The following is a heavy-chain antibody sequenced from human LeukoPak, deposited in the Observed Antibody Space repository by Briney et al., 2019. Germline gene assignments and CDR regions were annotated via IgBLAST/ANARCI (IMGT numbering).Heavy chain of an antibody. CDR2: IYTSGST. CDR1: GGSISSYY. J-gene: IGHJ1*01. V-gene: IGHV4-4*07. D-gene: IGHD6-13*01. CDR3: ARDPGYSSSLALFHL. Sequence: ASETLSLTCTVSGGSISSYYWSWIRQPAGKGLEWIGRIYTSGSTNYNPSLKSRVTMSVDTSKNQFSLKLSSVTAADTAVYYCARDPGYSSSLALFHLWGQGTLVTVSS.